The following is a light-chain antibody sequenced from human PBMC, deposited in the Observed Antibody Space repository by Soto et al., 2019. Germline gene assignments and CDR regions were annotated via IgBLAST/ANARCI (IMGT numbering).Light chain of an antibody. CDR2: DVT. CDR3: TSYTSINTYV. Sequence: QSALTQPASVSGPPGQSITISCTGTSSDVGAYNYVSWYQHHPGKAPRLVIYDVTNRPSGISDRFSGSKSGNTASLTISGLLAEDEADYYCTSYTSINTYVFGTGTKLTVL. CDR1: SSDVGAYNY. V-gene: IGLV2-14*01. J-gene: IGLJ1*01.